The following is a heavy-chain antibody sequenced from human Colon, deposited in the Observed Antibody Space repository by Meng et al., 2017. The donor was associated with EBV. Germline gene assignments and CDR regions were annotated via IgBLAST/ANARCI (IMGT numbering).Heavy chain of an antibody. V-gene: IGHV4-4*02. D-gene: IGHD5-24*01. J-gene: IGHJ4*02. CDR1: GASISSNNW. CDR2: IYHGGNT. CDR3: ARGNAYNAPSFDY. Sequence: QGPRQGSGPGLVEPSGTLSLTCAVSGASISSNNWWSWVRQPPGKGLEWIGEIYHGGNTNYNPSLKSRVTISVDRSNDQFSLSLSSVTAADTAVYYCARGNAYNAPSFDYWGQGTLVTVSS.